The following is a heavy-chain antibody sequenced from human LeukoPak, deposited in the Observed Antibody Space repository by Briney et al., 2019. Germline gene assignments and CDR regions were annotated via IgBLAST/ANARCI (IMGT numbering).Heavy chain of an antibody. CDR1: GFTFSSYG. Sequence: GGSLRLSCAASGFTFSSYGMSWVRQAPGKGLEWVSAISGSGGSTYYADSVKGRFTISRDNSKNTLYLQMNSQRAEDTAVYYCAKDLTLYYGSGSYEVEYFQHWGQGTLVTVSS. J-gene: IGHJ1*01. D-gene: IGHD3-10*01. CDR3: AKDLTLYYGSGSYEVEYFQH. CDR2: ISGSGGST. V-gene: IGHV3-23*01.